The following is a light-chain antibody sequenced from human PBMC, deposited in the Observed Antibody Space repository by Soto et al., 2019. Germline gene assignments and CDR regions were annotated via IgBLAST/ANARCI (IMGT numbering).Light chain of an antibody. CDR3: QQYIYWPRT. CDR1: QSVSSS. Sequence: IVMTQSPATLSESPGERATLSCRASQSVSSSLAWYQQKPGQAPRLLIYSTSTRAIGIPARFSGSGSGTEFTLTINSLQSEDFAVYYCQQYIYWPRTFGQGTKVDIK. CDR2: STS. J-gene: IGKJ1*01. V-gene: IGKV3-15*01.